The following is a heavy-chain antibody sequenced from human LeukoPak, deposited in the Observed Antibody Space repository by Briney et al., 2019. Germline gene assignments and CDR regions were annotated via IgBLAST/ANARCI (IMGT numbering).Heavy chain of an antibody. CDR2: IKQDGSEK. Sequence: PGGSLRLSCAASGFIFSSYWMSWVRQAPGKGLEWVANIKQDGSEKYYVDSVKGRFTISRDNAKNSLYLLMNSLRAEDTAVYYCARLGGGHSSSWYDAFDIWGQGTMVTVSS. CDR3: ARLGGGHSSSWYDAFDI. D-gene: IGHD6-13*01. J-gene: IGHJ3*02. V-gene: IGHV3-7*01. CDR1: GFIFSSYW.